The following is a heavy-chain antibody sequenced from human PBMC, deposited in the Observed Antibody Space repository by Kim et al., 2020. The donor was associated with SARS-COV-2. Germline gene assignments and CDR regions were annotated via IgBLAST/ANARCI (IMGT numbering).Heavy chain of an antibody. Sequence: GGSLRLSCAASGFTFSSYGMHWVRQAPGKGLEWVAVISYDGSNKYYADSVKGRFTISRDNSKNTLYLQMNSLRAEDTAVYYCAKDLWWLDGGYFDYWGQGALVTVSS. CDR3: AKDLWWLDGGYFDY. CDR2: ISYDGSNK. D-gene: IGHD6-19*01. CDR1: GFTFSSYG. J-gene: IGHJ4*02. V-gene: IGHV3-30*18.